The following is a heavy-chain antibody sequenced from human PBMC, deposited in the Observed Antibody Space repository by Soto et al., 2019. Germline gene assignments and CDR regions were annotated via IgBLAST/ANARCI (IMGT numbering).Heavy chain of an antibody. CDR3: ASAAGPYYDCWSGYSLAY. Sequence: SETLSLTCTVSGGSISSYYWSWIRQPPGKGLEWIGYIYYSGSTNYNPSLKSRVTISVDTSKNRFSLKLSSVTAADTAVYYCASAAGPYYDCWSGYSLAYWGQGTLVTVSS. J-gene: IGHJ4*02. D-gene: IGHD3-3*01. CDR1: GGSISSYY. CDR2: IYYSGST. V-gene: IGHV4-59*01.